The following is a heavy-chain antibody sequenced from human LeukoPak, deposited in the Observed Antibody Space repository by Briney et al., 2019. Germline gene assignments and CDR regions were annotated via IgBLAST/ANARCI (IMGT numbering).Heavy chain of an antibody. CDR3: ARDRTYGDSLDYYMDV. CDR2: INSDGSST. J-gene: IGHJ6*03. D-gene: IGHD4-17*01. CDR1: GFTFSSYW. V-gene: IGHV3-74*01. Sequence: GGSLRLSCAASGFTFSSYWMHWVRQAPGKGLVWVSRINSDGSSTSYADSVKGRFTISRDNAKNSLYLQMNSLRAEDTAVYYCARDRTYGDSLDYYMDVWGKGTTVTVSS.